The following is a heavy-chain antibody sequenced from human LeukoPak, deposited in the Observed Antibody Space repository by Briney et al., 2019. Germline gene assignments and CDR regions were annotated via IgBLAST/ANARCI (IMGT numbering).Heavy chain of an antibody. CDR2: IYHSGST. J-gene: IGHJ4*02. Sequence: SETLSLTCTVSGYSISSGYYWGWIRQPPGKGLEWIGSIYHSGSTCYNPSLKSRVTISVDTSKNQFSLKLSSVTAADTAVYYCARTETYSSGWNDAFFDYWGQGTLVTVSS. V-gene: IGHV4-38-2*02. CDR1: GYSISSGYY. CDR3: ARTETYSSGWNDAFFDY. D-gene: IGHD6-19*01.